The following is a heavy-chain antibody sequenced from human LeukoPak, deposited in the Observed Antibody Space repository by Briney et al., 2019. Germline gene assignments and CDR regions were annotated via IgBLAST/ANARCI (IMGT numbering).Heavy chain of an antibody. Sequence: SAPLSLPCTVSGGSISSYYWSWIRQPAGKGLEWIGRIYTSGSTNYNPSLKSRVTMSVDTSKNQFSLKLSSVTAADTAVYYCARDGRITMVRGVTDGMDVWGQGTTVTVSS. CDR2: IYTSGST. J-gene: IGHJ6*02. CDR1: GGSISSYY. D-gene: IGHD3-10*01. CDR3: ARDGRITMVRGVTDGMDV. V-gene: IGHV4-4*07.